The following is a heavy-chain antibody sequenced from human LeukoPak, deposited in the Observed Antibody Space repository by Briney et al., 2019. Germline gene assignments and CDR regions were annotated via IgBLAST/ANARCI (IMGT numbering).Heavy chain of an antibody. CDR2: IYYSGST. D-gene: IGHD1-26*01. CDR1: GGSISSSSYY. CDR3: ARLQWKLLWS. V-gene: IGHV4-39*01. J-gene: IGHJ5*02. Sequence: SETLSLTCTVSGGSISSSSYYWGWIRQPPGKGLEWIGSIYYSGSTYYNPSLKSRVTISVDTSKNQFSLKLSSVTAADTAVYYCARLQWKLLWSWGQGTLVTVSS.